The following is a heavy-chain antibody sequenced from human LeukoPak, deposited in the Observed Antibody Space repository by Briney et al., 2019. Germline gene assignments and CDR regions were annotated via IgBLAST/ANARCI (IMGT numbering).Heavy chain of an antibody. CDR1: GFTFTSSA. J-gene: IGHJ3*02. Sequence: ASVKVSCKASGFTFTSSAMQWVRQARGQRLEWIGWIVVGSGNTNYAQKFQERVTITRDMSTSTAYMELSSLRSEDTAVYYCAAVVKRSSSWTHDAFDIWGQGTMVTVSS. CDR2: IVVGSGNT. V-gene: IGHV1-58*02. CDR3: AAVVKRSSSWTHDAFDI. D-gene: IGHD6-13*01.